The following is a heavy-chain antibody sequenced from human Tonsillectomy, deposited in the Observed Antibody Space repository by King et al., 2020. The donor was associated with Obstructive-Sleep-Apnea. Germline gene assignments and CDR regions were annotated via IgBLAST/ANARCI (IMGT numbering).Heavy chain of an antibody. V-gene: IGHV1-18*04. Sequence: QLVQSGAEVKRPGASVKVSCKASGYTFTSYGISWVRQAPGQGLEWMGWISAYNGNTNYAQKLQGRVTMTTDTSTSTAYMELRSLRSDDTAVYYCARDTYTYGPYYCYGMDVWGLGTTVTVS. CDR3: ARDTYTYGPYYCYGMDV. J-gene: IGHJ6*02. CDR1: GYTFTSYG. CDR2: ISAYNGNT. D-gene: IGHD5-18*01.